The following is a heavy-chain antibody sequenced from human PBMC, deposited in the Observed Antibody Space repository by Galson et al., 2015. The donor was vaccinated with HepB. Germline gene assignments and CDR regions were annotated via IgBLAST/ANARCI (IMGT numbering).Heavy chain of an antibody. J-gene: IGHJ6*02. CDR3: ARGGMGGMDV. V-gene: IGHV1-18*04. Sequence: SVKVSCKASGHTFTSNGITWVRQAPGQGLEWMGWISPNNGNTNYAQKLRGRATMTTDTFTSTAYVELRSLKSDDTAVYYCARGGMGGMDVWGQGTTVTVSS. D-gene: IGHD3-16*01. CDR2: ISPNNGNT. CDR1: GHTFTSNG.